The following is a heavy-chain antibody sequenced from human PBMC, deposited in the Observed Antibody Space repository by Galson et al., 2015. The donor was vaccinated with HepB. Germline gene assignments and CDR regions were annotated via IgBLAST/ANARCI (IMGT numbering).Heavy chain of an antibody. D-gene: IGHD6-19*01. J-gene: IGHJ5*02. V-gene: IGHV3-30-3*01. CDR1: GFIFSSYA. CDR2: ISYDGSNK. CDR3: ARDRTECIAVRGWFDP. Sequence: SLRLSCAASGFIFSSYAMHWVRQAPGKGLEWVAVISYDGSNKYYADSVKGRFTISRDNSKTTLYLQMNSLRAEDTAVYYCARDRTECIAVRGWFDPWGQGTLVTVSS.